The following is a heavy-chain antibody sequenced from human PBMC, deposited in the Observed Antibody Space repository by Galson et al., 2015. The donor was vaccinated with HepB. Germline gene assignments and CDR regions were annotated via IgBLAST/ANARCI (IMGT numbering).Heavy chain of an antibody. CDR3: ARGAPTTLTLVVIPVRFDY. CDR2: ISGSGSSA. Sequence: SLRLSCAASGFTFDSYVMNWVRQAPGKGLEWVSSISGSGSSAYYADSVKGRFSVSRDNSKNTLYLQMNSLTAEDTAVYYCARGAPTTLTLVVIPVRFDYWGQGTLVTVSS. D-gene: IGHD3-22*01. J-gene: IGHJ4*02. CDR1: GFTFDSYV. V-gene: IGHV3-23*01.